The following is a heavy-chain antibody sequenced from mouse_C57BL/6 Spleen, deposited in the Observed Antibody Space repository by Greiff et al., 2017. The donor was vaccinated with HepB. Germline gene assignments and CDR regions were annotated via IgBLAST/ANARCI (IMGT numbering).Heavy chain of an antibody. CDR3: ARDNYYGSRYFDV. D-gene: IGHD1-1*01. J-gene: IGHJ1*03. CDR1: GFTFSDYG. CDR2: ISSGSSTN. V-gene: IGHV5-17*01. Sequence: EVKLMESGGGLVKPGGSLKLSCAASGFTFSDYGLHWVRQAPEKGLEWVAYISSGSSTNYYADTVKGRFTISRDNAKNTLFLQMTSLRSEDTAMYYCARDNYYGSRYFDVWGTGTTVTVSS.